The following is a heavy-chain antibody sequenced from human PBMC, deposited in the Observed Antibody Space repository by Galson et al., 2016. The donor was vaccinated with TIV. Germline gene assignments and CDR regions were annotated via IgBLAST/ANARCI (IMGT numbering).Heavy chain of an antibody. CDR2: ISAYNGNT. V-gene: IGHV1-18*01. CDR3: ARDYYGSGSYHYV. CDR1: GYTFTSYG. J-gene: IGHJ4*02. Sequence: SVKVSCKASGYTFTSYGISWVRQAPGQGLEWMGWISAYNGNTKYAQKLQGRVTMTTDTSTSTAYMELRSLRSNDTAVYYCARDYYGSGSYHYVWGQGTLVTVSS. D-gene: IGHD3-10*01.